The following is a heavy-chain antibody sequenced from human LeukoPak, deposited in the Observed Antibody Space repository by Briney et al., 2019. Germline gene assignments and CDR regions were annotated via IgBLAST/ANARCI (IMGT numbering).Heavy chain of an antibody. CDR2: ISGSGGST. J-gene: IGHJ4*02. CDR1: GFTFSSYA. D-gene: IGHD6-13*01. V-gene: IGHV3-23*01. Sequence: TGGSLRLSCAASGFTFSSYAMSWVRQAPGKGLEWVSAISGSGGSTYYADSVKGRFTISRDNSKNTQYLQMNSLRAEDTAVYYCAYSSSWYGIYFDYWGQGTLVTVSS. CDR3: AYSSSWYGIYFDY.